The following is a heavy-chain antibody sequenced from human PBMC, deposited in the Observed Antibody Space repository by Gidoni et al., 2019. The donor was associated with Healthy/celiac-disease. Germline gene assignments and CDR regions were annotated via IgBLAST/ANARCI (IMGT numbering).Heavy chain of an antibody. CDR3: ARHVLSSGGSYFIWYFDY. D-gene: IGHD1-26*01. CDR2: IYYSGST. CDR1: GCSITSSSYY. V-gene: IGHV4-39*01. J-gene: IGHJ4*02. Sequence: QLQLQESGPGLVKPSETLSLTCTVSGCSITSSSYYWGWIRQPPGKGLEWIGSIYYSGSTYYNPSLKSRVTISVDTSKNQFSLKLSSVTAADTAVYYCARHVLSSGGSYFIWYFDYWGQGTLVTVSS.